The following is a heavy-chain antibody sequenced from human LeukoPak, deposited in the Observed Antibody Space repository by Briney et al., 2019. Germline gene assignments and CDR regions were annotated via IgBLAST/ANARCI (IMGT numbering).Heavy chain of an antibody. CDR1: RGSIRSGRYY. V-gene: IGHV4-61*02. D-gene: IGHD3-10*01. Sequence: TLSLTSTVSRGSIRSGRYYSSWIRHPAGKGLELIGRVYTSGSTNYNPSLESRVTISVDTSKNQFSLNLSSVTAADTAVYYCAGGVTIVRGTSKHFDYWGQGTLVTVSS. CDR2: VYTSGST. J-gene: IGHJ4*02. CDR3: AGGVTIVRGTSKHFDY.